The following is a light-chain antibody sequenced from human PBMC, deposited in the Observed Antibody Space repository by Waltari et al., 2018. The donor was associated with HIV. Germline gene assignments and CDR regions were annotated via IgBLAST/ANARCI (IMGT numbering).Light chain of an antibody. CDR1: SSDVGGSKY. Sequence: QSALTQPPSASGSPGQSVTISCTGTSSDVGGSKYVSWYQQHPGKVPKLMIYEVNKRPSGVPDRFSGSKSANTASLTVSGLQADDEADYYCNSYAGSNNWVFGGGTKLTVL. J-gene: IGLJ3*02. CDR2: EVN. V-gene: IGLV2-8*01. CDR3: NSYAGSNNWV.